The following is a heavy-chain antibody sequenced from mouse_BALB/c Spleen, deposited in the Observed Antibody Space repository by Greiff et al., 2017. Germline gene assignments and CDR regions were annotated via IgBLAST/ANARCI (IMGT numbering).Heavy chain of an antibody. J-gene: IGHJ4*01. CDR1: GFTFSSFG. CDR3: ARGNGNYFFMDY. V-gene: IGHV5-17*02. Sequence: EVQVVESGGGLVKPGGSRKLSCAASGFTFSSFGMHWVRQAPEKGLEWVAYISSGSSTIYYADTVKGRFTISRDNPKNTLFLQMTSLRSEDTAMYYCARGNGNYFFMDYWGQGTSVTVSS. D-gene: IGHD2-1*01. CDR2: ISSGSSTI.